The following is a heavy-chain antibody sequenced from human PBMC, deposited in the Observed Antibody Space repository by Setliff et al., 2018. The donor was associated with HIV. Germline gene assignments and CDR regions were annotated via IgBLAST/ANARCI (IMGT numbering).Heavy chain of an antibody. CDR2: IIPIFGTA. CDR3: VTGGSSGAFDI. CDR1: GGTVIGGTVMSYS. D-gene: IGHD6-13*01. V-gene: IGHV1-69*13. Sequence: SVKVSCKTSGGTVIGGTVMSYSISWVRQAPGQGLEWMGGIIPIFGTANYAPRFQGRVTITADESTNTAYMDLSSLRSDDTAVHYCVTGGSSGAFDIWGQGTMVTVSS. J-gene: IGHJ3*02.